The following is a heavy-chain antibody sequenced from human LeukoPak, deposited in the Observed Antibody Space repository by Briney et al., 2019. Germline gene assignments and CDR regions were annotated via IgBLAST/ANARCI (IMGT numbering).Heavy chain of an antibody. Sequence: SETLSLTCTVSGGSISSYYWGWIRQPPGKGLEWIGYIYYSGSTNYNPSLKSRVTISVDTSKNQFSLKLSSVTAADTAVYYCARSIAAAGTYYFDYWGRGTLVTVSS. V-gene: IGHV4-59*08. J-gene: IGHJ4*02. CDR2: IYYSGST. CDR1: GGSISSYY. CDR3: ARSIAAAGTYYFDY. D-gene: IGHD6-13*01.